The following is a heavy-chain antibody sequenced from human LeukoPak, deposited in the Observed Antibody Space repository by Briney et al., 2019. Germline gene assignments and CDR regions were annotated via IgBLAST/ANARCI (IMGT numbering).Heavy chain of an antibody. CDR3: AKGERSGYDLTY. D-gene: IGHD5-12*01. CDR2: IWYDGSNK. V-gene: IGHV3-33*06. CDR1: GFTFSSYG. J-gene: IGHJ4*02. Sequence: QPGRSLRLSCAASGFTFSSYGMHWVRQAPGKGLEWVAVIWYDGSNKYYADSVKGRFTISRDNSKNTLYLQMNSLRAEDTAVYYCAKGERSGYDLTYWGQGTLVTVSS.